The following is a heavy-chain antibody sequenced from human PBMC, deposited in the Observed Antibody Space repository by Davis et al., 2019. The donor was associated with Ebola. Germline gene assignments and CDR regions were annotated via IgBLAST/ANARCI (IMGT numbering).Heavy chain of an antibody. V-gene: IGHV3-53*01. CDR1: AFIVSDKY. D-gene: IGHD4-17*01. CDR3: TRHVSGDFWYFDL. J-gene: IGHJ2*01. Sequence: GGSLRLSCAASAFIVSDKYMSWVRPAPGKGLEWVSVIYRDGRTYHADSVKGRFTISRDNSKNTVYLQLNSLRAEDTAVYYCTRHVSGDFWYFDLWGRGTLVTVSS. CDR2: IYRDGRT.